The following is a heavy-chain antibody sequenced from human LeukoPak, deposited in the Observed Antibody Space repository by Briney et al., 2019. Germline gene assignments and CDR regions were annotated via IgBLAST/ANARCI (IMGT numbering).Heavy chain of an antibody. D-gene: IGHD4-17*01. Sequence: GGSLRLSCAASGFTFSSYWMSWVRQAPGKGLEWVANIKQDGSEKHYVDSVKGRFTISRDNAKNSLYLQMNSLRAEDTAVYYCARGHTAVTRHFDFWGQGTLVTVSS. V-gene: IGHV3-7*01. CDR3: ARGHTAVTRHFDF. J-gene: IGHJ4*02. CDR1: GFTFSSYW. CDR2: IKQDGSEK.